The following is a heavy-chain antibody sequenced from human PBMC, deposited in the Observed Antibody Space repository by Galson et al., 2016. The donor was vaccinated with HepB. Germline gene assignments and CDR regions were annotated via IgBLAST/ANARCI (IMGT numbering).Heavy chain of an antibody. CDR1: GFTFSSFA. J-gene: IGHJ4*02. CDR2: ISGRSFNL. Sequence: SLRLSCAASGFTFSSFALNWVRQAPGKGLEWVSSISGRSFNLYYADSAKGRFTISRDNSQNTLYLQMNNLRAEDTAVYYCAKPDFGGNRGPFDRWGQGTLVTVSS. V-gene: IGHV3-23*01. D-gene: IGHD4-23*01. CDR3: AKPDFGGNRGPFDR.